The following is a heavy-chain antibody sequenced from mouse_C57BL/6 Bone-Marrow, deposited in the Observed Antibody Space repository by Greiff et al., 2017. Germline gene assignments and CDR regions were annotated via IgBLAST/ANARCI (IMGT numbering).Heavy chain of an antibody. J-gene: IGHJ3*01. V-gene: IGHV1-54*01. CDR3: ARYYDYVSWFAY. D-gene: IGHD2-4*01. CDR2: INPGSGGT. Sequence: QVQLQQSGAELVRPGTSVKVSCKASGYAFTNYLIEWVKQRPGQGLEWIGVINPGSGGTNYNEKFKGKATLTADKSSSPAYMQLSSLTSEDSAVYFCARYYDYVSWFAYWGQGTLVTVSA. CDR1: GYAFTNYL.